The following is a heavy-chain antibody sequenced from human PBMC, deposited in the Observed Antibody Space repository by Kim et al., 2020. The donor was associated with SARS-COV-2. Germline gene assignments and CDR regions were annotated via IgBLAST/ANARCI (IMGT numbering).Heavy chain of an antibody. CDR3: ARVKQLPPGRYYYGMDV. CDR1: GFTFSSYS. Sequence: GGSLRLSCAASGFTFSSYSMNWVRQAPGKGLEWVSSISSSSSYIYYADSVKGRFTISRDNAKNSLYLQMNSLRAEDTAVYYCARVKQLPPGRYYYGMDVWGQGTTSPSP. D-gene: IGHD6-13*01. J-gene: IGHJ6*02. V-gene: IGHV3-21*01. CDR2: ISSSSSYI.